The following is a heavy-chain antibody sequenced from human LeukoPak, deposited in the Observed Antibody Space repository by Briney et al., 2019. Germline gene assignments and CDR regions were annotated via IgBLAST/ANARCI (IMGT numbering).Heavy chain of an antibody. V-gene: IGHV1-46*01. CDR3: ARGGYSNRNWFDP. D-gene: IGHD6-13*01. CDR1: GYTFTSYY. CDR2: INPSGGST. J-gene: IGHJ5*02. Sequence: ASVKVSCKASGYTFTSYYMHWVRQASGQGLEWMGIINPSGGSTSYAQKFQGRVTMARDMSTSTVYMELSSLRSEDTAVYYCARGGYSNRNWFDPWGQGTLVTVSS.